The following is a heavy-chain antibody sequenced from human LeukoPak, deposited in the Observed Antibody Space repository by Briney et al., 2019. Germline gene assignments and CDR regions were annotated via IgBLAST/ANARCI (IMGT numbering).Heavy chain of an antibody. Sequence: SVKVSCKASGGTFSSYAISWVRQAPGQGLEWMGGIIPIFGTANYAQKFQGRVTITTDESTSTAYMELSSLRSEDTAVYYCARGEVTMVREVIGNWFDPWGQGTLVTVSS. V-gene: IGHV1-69*05. CDR1: GGTFSSYA. CDR2: IIPIFGTA. J-gene: IGHJ5*02. D-gene: IGHD3-10*01. CDR3: ARGEVTMVREVIGNWFDP.